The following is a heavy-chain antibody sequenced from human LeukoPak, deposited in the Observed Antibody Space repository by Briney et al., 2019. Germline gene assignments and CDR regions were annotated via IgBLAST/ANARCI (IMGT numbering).Heavy chain of an antibody. Sequence: MSSETLSLTCTVSGGSISSYYGSWIRQPPGKGLEWIGYIYYSGSTNYNPSLKSRVTISVDTSKNQFSLKLSSVTAADTAVYYCARHERIAAAGSPSFDYWGQGTLVTVSS. CDR3: ARHERIAAAGSPSFDY. D-gene: IGHD6-13*01. V-gene: IGHV4-59*08. CDR1: GGSISSYY. J-gene: IGHJ4*02. CDR2: IYYSGST.